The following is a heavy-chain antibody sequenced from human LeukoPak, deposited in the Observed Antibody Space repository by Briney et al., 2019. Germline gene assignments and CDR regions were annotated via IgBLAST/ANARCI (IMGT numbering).Heavy chain of an antibody. J-gene: IGHJ4*02. D-gene: IGHD3-16*01. Sequence: GASVKVSCRASGYNFTSYYMHWVRQAPGQGLEWMGIINPSGRSTTYAQKFQGRVTMTRDTSTTTVYMELSGLKSEDTAVYYCARPWGPNNYFDFWGQGTLVTVSS. CDR1: GYNFTSYY. V-gene: IGHV1-46*01. CDR3: ARPWGPNNYFDF. CDR2: INPSGRST.